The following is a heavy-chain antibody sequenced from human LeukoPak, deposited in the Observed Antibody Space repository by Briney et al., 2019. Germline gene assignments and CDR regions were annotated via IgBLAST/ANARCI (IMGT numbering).Heavy chain of an antibody. Sequence: ASVKVSCKASGGVFSNYAISWVRPAPGHGLEWMGGSIPIFGTTNYAQDFQGRVTITTDKATRTAHMELSSLRSGDTAVYYCAISVTVVRGVLRETQHASDVWGQGTMVIVSS. D-gene: IGHD3-10*01. CDR2: SIPIFGTT. V-gene: IGHV1-69*05. J-gene: IGHJ3*01. CDR1: GGVFSNYA. CDR3: AISVTVVRGVLRETQHASDV.